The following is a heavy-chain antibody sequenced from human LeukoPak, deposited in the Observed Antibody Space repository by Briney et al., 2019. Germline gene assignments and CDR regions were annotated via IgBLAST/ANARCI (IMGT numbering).Heavy chain of an antibody. V-gene: IGHV4-39*01. D-gene: IGHD2-21*01. CDR3: GRHIVVVIASLNYNWFDP. CDR2: IYYSGST. J-gene: IGHJ5*02. Sequence: SETLSLTCTVSGGSISSSSYYWGWIRQPPGKGLEWIGSIYYSGSTYYNPSLKSRVTISVDTSKNQFSLKLSSVTAADTAVYYCGRHIVVVIASLNYNWFDPWGQGTLVTVSS. CDR1: GGSISSSSYY.